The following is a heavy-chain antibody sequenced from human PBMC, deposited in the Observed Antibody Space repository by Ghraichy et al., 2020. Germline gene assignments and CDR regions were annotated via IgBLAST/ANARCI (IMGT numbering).Heavy chain of an antibody. CDR2: MNPNSGNT. CDR3: ARGHQQWLVKWISSAKYYFDY. J-gene: IGHJ4*02. Sequence: ASVKVSCKASGYTFTSYDINWVRQATGQGLEWMGWMNPNSGNTGYAQKFQGRVTMTRNTSISTAYMELSSLRSEDTAVYYCARGHQQWLVKWISSAKYYFDYWGQGTLVTVSS. CDR1: GYTFTSYD. D-gene: IGHD6-19*01. V-gene: IGHV1-8*01.